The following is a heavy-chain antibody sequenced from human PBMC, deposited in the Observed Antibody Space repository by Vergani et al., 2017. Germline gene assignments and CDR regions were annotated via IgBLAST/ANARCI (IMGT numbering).Heavy chain of an antibody. J-gene: IGHJ5*02. Sequence: QLQLQESGPGLVKPSATLSLTCSVSGASIRSSIYYWGWIRQPPGEGLEWIASIYYSGSTYYNPSPKSRVNISVDTSKNQFSRKLSSVTAADTAVYFWARHSTVEWLVKLGWIDPWGQGILVTVSS. CDR2: IYYSGST. CDR3: ARHSTVEWLVKLGWIDP. D-gene: IGHD6-19*01. CDR1: GASIRSSIYY. V-gene: IGHV4-39*01.